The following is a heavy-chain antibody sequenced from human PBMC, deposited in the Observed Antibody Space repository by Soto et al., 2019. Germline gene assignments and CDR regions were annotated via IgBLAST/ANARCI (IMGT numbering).Heavy chain of an antibody. CDR3: AKDSGYNGYDVYDYYYGMDV. J-gene: IGHJ6*02. V-gene: IGHV3-30*03. CDR2: TSYDGSNK. Sequence: QLQLVESGGGVVQPGRSLRLSCAASGFTFSLYGMHWVRQAPGRGLEWVAVTSYDGSNKFYADSVKGRFTISRDNXXXXXXXXXXXXXPEDTAVYFCAKDSGYNGYDVYDYYYGMDVWGQGTTVTVSS. CDR1: GFTFSLYG. D-gene: IGHD5-12*01.